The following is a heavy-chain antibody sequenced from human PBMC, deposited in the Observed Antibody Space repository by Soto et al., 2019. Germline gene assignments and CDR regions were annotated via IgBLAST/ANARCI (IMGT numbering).Heavy chain of an antibody. Sequence: EVQLVESGGGLVQPGRSLRLSCAASGFTFDDYAMHWVRQAPGKGLAWVAGVSWHSVTIDYAESVKGRFTSSRDNAKNSLYLQMNSLRADDTALYYCATDLTVAPAYHGLAVWGQGTTVSVSS. J-gene: IGHJ6*01. D-gene: IGHD3-16*01. CDR1: GFTFDDYA. CDR3: ATDLTVAPAYHGLAV. V-gene: IGHV3-9*01. CDR2: VSWHSVTI.